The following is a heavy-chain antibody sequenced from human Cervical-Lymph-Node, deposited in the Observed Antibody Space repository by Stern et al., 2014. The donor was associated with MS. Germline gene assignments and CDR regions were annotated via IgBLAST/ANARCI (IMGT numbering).Heavy chain of an antibody. CDR3: SSLPGPDSWELLLRRAHANDY. J-gene: IGHJ4*02. D-gene: IGHD1-26*01. CDR2: ISYDGSNK. CDR1: GFTFSSYA. Sequence: VQLVESGGGVVQPGRSLRLSCAASGFTFSSYAMHWVRQAPGKGLEWVADISYDGSNKYYADSVKGRFTISRDNSKNTLYLQMNSLRAEDTAVYYCSSLPGPDSWELLLRRAHANDYWGQGTLVTVSS. V-gene: IGHV3-30*01.